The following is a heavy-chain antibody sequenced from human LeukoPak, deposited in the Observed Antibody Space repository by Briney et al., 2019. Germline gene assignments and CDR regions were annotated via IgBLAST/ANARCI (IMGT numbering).Heavy chain of an antibody. CDR2: INVGNGNP. Sequence: GASVKVSCKASGYTFTKYGMHWVRQAPGQRLEWMGWINVGNGNPKNSQKFQGRVTLTRDTSASTAYMELSSLRSEDTAVYYCAREQKGIDYYGSGSGDYWGQGTLVTVSS. D-gene: IGHD3-10*01. CDR1: GYTFTKYG. V-gene: IGHV1-3*01. CDR3: AREQKGIDYYGSGSGDY. J-gene: IGHJ4*02.